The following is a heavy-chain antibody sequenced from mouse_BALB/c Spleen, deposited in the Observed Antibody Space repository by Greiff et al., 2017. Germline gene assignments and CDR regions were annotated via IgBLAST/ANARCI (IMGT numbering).Heavy chain of an antibody. J-gene: IGHJ3*01. D-gene: IGHD2-14*01. CDR2: ISDGGSYT. V-gene: IGHV5-4*02. CDR1: GFTFSDYY. Sequence: EVHLVESGGGLVKPGGSLKLSCAASGFTFSDYYMYWVRQTPEKRLEWVATISDGGSYTYYPDSVKGRFTISRDNAKNNLYLQMSSLKSEDTAMYYCARDRRYDGGAWFAYWGQGTLVTVSA. CDR3: ARDRRYDGGAWFAY.